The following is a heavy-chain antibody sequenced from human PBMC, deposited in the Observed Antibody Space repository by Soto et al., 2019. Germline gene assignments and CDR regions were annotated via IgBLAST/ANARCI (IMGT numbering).Heavy chain of an antibody. CDR1: EGTFSSYA. CDR3: ALYCSSTSCYIGPLPRQTRHNYYYGMDV. J-gene: IGHJ6*02. V-gene: IGHV1-69*13. Sequence: VASVKVSCKASEGTFSSYAISWVRQAPGQGLEWMGGIIPIFGTANYAQKFQGRVTITADESTSTAYMELSSLRSEDTAVYYCALYCSSTSCYIGPLPRQTRHNYYYGMDVWGQGTTVTVSS. D-gene: IGHD2-2*02. CDR2: IIPIFGTA.